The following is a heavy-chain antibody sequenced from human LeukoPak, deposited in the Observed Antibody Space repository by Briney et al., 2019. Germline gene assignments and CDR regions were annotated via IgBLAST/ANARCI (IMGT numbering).Heavy chain of an antibody. CDR3: ARDFAGDRDY. J-gene: IGHJ4*02. Sequence: GGSLRLSCATSGFTFSRYAMHWVRQAPGKGLEWVALISYDANIGSNKYYADSVKGRFTISRDNAKNTLYLQMNSLRVEDTAVYYCARDFAGDRDYWGQGTLVTVSS. V-gene: IGHV3-30-3*01. CDR1: GFTFSRYA. CDR2: ISYDANIGSNK. D-gene: IGHD4-17*01.